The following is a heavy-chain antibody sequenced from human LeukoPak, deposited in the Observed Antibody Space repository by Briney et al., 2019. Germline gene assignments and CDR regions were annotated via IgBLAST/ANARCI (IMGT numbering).Heavy chain of an antibody. CDR2: ISGNAGST. J-gene: IGHJ6*02. D-gene: IGHD1-26*01. CDR3: AKDLASSGSYYDYYYYGMDV. V-gene: IGHV3-23*01. Sequence: PGGSLRLSCAASGFTLSSYAMSWVRQAPGKGLEWVSLISGNAGSTYYADSVKGRFTISRDITKNTLYLQMNSLRAEDTAVYYCAKDLASSGSYYDYYYYGMDVWGQGTTVTVSS. CDR1: GFTLSSYA.